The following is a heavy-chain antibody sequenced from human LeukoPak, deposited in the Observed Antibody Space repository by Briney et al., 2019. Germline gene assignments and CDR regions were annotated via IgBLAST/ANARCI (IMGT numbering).Heavy chain of an antibody. CDR2: IYHSGST. CDR3: ARRAVGGSPHDVFDI. V-gene: IGHV4-59*08. D-gene: IGHD1-26*01. J-gene: IGHJ3*02. Sequence: PSETLSLTCAVYGGSFSSYYWSWIRQPPGKGLEWLGYIYHSGSTNYNPSLKSRVTISVDTSKNQFSLKLSSVTAADTAVYYCARRAVGGSPHDVFDIWGQGTMVTVSS. CDR1: GGSFSSYY.